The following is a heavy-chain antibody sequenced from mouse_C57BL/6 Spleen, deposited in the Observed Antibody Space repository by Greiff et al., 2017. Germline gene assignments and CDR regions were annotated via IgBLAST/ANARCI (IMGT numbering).Heavy chain of an antibody. CDR1: GFTFSSYG. Sequence: EVQLQESGGDLVKPGGSLKLSCAASGFTFSSYGMSWVRQTPDKRLEWVATISSGGSYTYYPDSVKGRFTISRDNAKNTLYLQMSSLKSEDTAMYYCARHIYDASTDDYFDYWGQGTTLTVSS. J-gene: IGHJ2*01. V-gene: IGHV5-6*01. D-gene: IGHD2-3*01. CDR2: ISSGGSYT. CDR3: ARHIYDASTDDYFDY.